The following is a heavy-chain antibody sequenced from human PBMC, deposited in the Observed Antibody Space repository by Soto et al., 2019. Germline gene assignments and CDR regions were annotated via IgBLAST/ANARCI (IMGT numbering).Heavy chain of an antibody. J-gene: IGHJ4*02. V-gene: IGHV1-69*12. D-gene: IGHD5-18*01. CDR3: ASGIQLWLRRINNGYSG. CDR1: GGTFSTYA. Sequence: QVQLVQSGAEVKKPESSVKVSCKAPGGTFSTYAISWVRQAPGQGLEWMGGIIPMFGTANYAQRFQDRVTVNADASTNTVYMELSSLRSEDTAVYFCASGIQLWLRRINNGYSGWGQGTLVTVSS. CDR2: IIPMFGTA.